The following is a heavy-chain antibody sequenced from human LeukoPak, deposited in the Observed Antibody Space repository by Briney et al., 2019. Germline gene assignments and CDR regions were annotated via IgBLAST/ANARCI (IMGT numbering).Heavy chain of an antibody. Sequence: GGSVRLSCTASGFNFSSYAMSWVHQAPGKGLEWVSYISAPSGRSQYADSVMGRFTISRDNSKNTLYLQMNSLRAEDTAVYYCAKGRIAADYYYYGMDVWGQGTTGTVSS. V-gene: IGHV3-23*01. CDR1: GFNFSSYA. J-gene: IGHJ6*02. CDR2: ISAPSGRS. CDR3: AKGRIAADYYYYGMDV. D-gene: IGHD6-13*01.